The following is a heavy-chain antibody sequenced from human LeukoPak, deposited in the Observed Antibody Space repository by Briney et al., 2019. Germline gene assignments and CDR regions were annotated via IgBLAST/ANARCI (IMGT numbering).Heavy chain of an antibody. CDR3: ARDHDYGDYSYGMDV. CDR2: IYYSGST. D-gene: IGHD4-17*01. CDR1: GGSISSGGYY. Sequence: PSETLSLTCTVSGGSISSGGYYWSWIRQHPGKGLEWIGYIYYSGSTYYNPSLKGRVTISVDTSKNQFSLKLSSVTAADTAVYYCARDHDYGDYSYGMDVWGQGTTVTVSS. J-gene: IGHJ6*02. V-gene: IGHV4-31*03.